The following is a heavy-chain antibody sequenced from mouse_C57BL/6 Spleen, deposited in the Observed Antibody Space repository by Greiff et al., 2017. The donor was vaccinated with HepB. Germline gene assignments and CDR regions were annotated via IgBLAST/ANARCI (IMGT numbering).Heavy chain of an antibody. CDR1: GYTFTSYW. CDR3: AIGGLRRRFAY. D-gene: IGHD2-2*01. Sequence: QVQLQQPGAELVKPGASVKLSCKASGYTFTSYWMQWVKQRPGQGLEWIGEIDPSDSYTNYNQKFKGKATLTVDTSSSTAYMQLSSLTSEDSAVYYCAIGGLRRRFAYWGQGTLVTVSA. CDR2: IDPSDSYT. V-gene: IGHV1-50*01. J-gene: IGHJ3*01.